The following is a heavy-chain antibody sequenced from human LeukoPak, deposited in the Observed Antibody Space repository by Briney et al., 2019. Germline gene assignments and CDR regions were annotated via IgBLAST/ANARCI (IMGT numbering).Heavy chain of an antibody. V-gene: IGHV1-8*01. D-gene: IGHD1-26*01. Sequence: ASVKVSCKASGYTFTSYDINWVRQATGQGLEWMGWMNPNSGNTGYAQKFQGRVTMTRNTSISTAYMELSSLRSEDTAVYYCARGVVGATTGAYYFDYWGQGTLVTVSS. CDR3: ARGVVGATTGAYYFDY. CDR2: MNPNSGNT. J-gene: IGHJ4*02. CDR1: GYTFTSYD.